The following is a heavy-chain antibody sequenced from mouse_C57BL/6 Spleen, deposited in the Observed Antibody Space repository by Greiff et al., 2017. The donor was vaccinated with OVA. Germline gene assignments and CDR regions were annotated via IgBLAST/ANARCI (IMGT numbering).Heavy chain of an antibody. CDR3: AKRGYSNHWYFDV. CDR1: GYTFTSYW. V-gene: IGHV1-55*01. D-gene: IGHD2-5*01. Sequence: VQLQQPGAELVKPGASVKMSCKASGYTFTSYWITWVKQRPGQGLEWIGDIYPGSGSTNYNEKFKSKATLTVDTSSSTAYMQLSSLTSEDSAVYYCAKRGYSNHWYFDVWGTGTTVTVSS. J-gene: IGHJ1*03. CDR2: IYPGSGST.